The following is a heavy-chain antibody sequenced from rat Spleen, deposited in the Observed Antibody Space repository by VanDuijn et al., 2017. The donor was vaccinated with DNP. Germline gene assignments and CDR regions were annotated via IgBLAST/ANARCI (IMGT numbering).Heavy chain of an antibody. CDR2: ISYSGST. CDR3: ARWTRYFDY. J-gene: IGHJ2*01. V-gene: IGHV3-1*01. Sequence: EVQLQESGPGLVEPSQSLSLTCSVTGYSITRSYRWNWIRKFPGNKLEYIGHISYSGSTSYNPSLKSRISITRDTSKNQFFLQLNSVTTEDTATYYCARWTRYFDYWGQGVMVTVSS. D-gene: IGHD1-4*01. CDR1: GYSITRSY.